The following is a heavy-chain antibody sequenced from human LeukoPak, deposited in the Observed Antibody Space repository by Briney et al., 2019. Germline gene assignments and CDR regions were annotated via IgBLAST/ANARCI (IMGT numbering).Heavy chain of an antibody. D-gene: IGHD7-27*01. Sequence: SETLSLTCTVSGGSISSGGYYWSWIRQPPGKGLEWIGYIYHSGSTNYNPSLKSRVTISVDTSKNQFSLKLSSVTAADTAVYYCARDFSNVSTGDITSSGYFDYWGQGTLVTVSS. CDR1: GGSISSGGYY. CDR2: IYHSGST. J-gene: IGHJ4*02. CDR3: ARDFSNVSTGDITSSGYFDY. V-gene: IGHV4-61*08.